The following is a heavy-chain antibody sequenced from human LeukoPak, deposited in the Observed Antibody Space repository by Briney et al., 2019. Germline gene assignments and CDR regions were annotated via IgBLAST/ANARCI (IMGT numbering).Heavy chain of an antibody. V-gene: IGHV3-48*04. D-gene: IGHD1-26*01. J-gene: IGHJ4*02. CDR2: ISSTSSTL. CDR1: GFNFISYN. Sequence: GGSLRLSCAASGFNFISYNMNWVRQAPGKGLEWVSLISSTSSTLYYADSVKGRFTISRDNAKNSLYLQMNSLRAEDTAVYYCARVRGSWHLIDYWGQGTLVTVSS. CDR3: ARVRGSWHLIDY.